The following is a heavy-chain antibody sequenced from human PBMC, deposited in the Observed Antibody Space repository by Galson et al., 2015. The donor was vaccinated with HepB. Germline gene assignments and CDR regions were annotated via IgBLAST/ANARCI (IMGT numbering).Heavy chain of an antibody. Sequence: SLRLSCAASGFTFNNYEMNWVRQAPGKGLEWISYISGTVTSIYYADSVKGRFTISRDNAKNSLYLQMNGLRAEDTAVYYCARSHRATCSSGSCSHFDYWGQGTLVTVPS. J-gene: IGHJ4*02. CDR1: GFTFNNYE. V-gene: IGHV3-48*03. CDR2: ISGTVTSI. D-gene: IGHD2-15*01. CDR3: ARSHRATCSSGSCSHFDY.